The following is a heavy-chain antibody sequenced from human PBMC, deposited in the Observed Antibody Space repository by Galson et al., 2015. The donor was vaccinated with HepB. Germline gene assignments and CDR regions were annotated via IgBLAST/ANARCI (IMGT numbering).Heavy chain of an antibody. CDR1: GFTFSDYY. D-gene: IGHD6-6*01. CDR2: ISSSGSTI. CDR3: ARDSVDPSIAARPYYYYYMDV. Sequence: SLRLSCAASGFTFSDYYMSWIRQAPGKGLEWVSYISSSGSTIYYADSVKGRFTISRDNAKNSLYLQMNSLRAEDTAVYYCARDSVDPSIAARPYYYYYMDVWGKGTTVTVSS. J-gene: IGHJ6*03. V-gene: IGHV3-11*01.